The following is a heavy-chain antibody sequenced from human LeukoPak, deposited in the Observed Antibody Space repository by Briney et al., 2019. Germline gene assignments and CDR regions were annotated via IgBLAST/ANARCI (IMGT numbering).Heavy chain of an antibody. CDR1: GFTFSSYA. D-gene: IGHD2-2*01. J-gene: IGHJ5*02. V-gene: IGHV3-30*04. Sequence: GGSLRLSCAASGFTFSSYAIHWVRQAPGKGLEWVAVISYDGSNKYYADSVKGRFTISRDNSKNTLYPQMNSLKTEDTAVYYCTTEPPMDFFVVLPAWGQGTLVTVSS. CDR3: TTEPPMDFFVVLPA. CDR2: ISYDGSNK.